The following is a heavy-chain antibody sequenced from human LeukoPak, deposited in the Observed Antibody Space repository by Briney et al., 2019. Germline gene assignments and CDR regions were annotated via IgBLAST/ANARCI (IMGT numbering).Heavy chain of an antibody. CDR1: GFPFSSYA. CDR3: AKLDGYDILTGYYKGIEY. J-gene: IGHJ4*02. CDR2: ISGSGGST. Sequence: HPGGSLRLSCAASGFPFSSYAMSWVRQAPGKGLEWASAISGSGGSTFYADSVKGRFTISRDNSKNTLYLQMNSLRAEDTAVYYCAKLDGYDILTGYYKGIEYWGQGTLVTVSS. D-gene: IGHD3-9*01. V-gene: IGHV3-23*01.